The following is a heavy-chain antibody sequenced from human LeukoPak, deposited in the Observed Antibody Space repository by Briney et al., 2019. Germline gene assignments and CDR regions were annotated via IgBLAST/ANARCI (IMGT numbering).Heavy chain of an antibody. CDR2: ISYTGST. J-gene: IGHJ4*02. V-gene: IGHV4-59*01. Sequence: NTSETLSLTCTVSGGSISRYYWSWIRQPPGKGLEWIGYISYTGSTTYNSSLKSRVTISLDTSQNQFSLKLTSLTPADTAVYYCARTAKYYYGSETYYFFDYWGQGTLVTVSS. CDR3: ARTAKYYYGSETYYFFDY. CDR1: GGSISRYY. D-gene: IGHD3-10*01.